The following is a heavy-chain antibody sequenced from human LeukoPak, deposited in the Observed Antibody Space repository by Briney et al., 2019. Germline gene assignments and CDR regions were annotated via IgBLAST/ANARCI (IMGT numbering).Heavy chain of an antibody. CDR1: GFTFSSYA. D-gene: IGHD3-10*01. Sequence: GGSLRPSCAASGFTFSSYAMSWVRQAPGRGLEWVSAISGSGGSTYYADSVKGRFTISRDNSKNTLYLQMNSLRAEDTALYYCAKDILWFGESGNGLDVWGKGTTVTVSS. J-gene: IGHJ6*04. CDR3: AKDILWFGESGNGLDV. V-gene: IGHV3-23*01. CDR2: ISGSGGST.